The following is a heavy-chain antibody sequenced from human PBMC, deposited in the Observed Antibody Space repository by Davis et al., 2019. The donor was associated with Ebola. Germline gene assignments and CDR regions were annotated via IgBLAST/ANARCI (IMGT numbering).Heavy chain of an antibody. CDR3: ARRLIAARPYYYYGMDV. Sequence: PGGSLRLSCAASGFTFSAYYMSWIRQAPGKGLEWVSYISSSGSTIYYADSVKGRFTISRDNAKNSLYLQMNSLRAEDTAVYYCARRLIAARPYYYYGMDVWGQGTTVTVSS. CDR2: ISSSGSTI. V-gene: IGHV3-11*01. D-gene: IGHD6-6*01. CDR1: GFTFSAYY. J-gene: IGHJ6*02.